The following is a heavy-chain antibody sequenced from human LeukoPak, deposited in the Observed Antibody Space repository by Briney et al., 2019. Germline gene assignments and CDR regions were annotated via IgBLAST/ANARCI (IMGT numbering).Heavy chain of an antibody. Sequence: GGSLRLSCAASGFTFSNYGMTWVRQAPGKGLEGVAIIKQDGGEKHYADSVRGRFSISRDNAQNSLYLQMHSLRAEDTAVYYCARERQWEPMPPDCWGQGTLVTVSS. V-gene: IGHV3-7*01. CDR3: ARERQWEPMPPDC. CDR1: GFTFSNYG. CDR2: IKQDGGEK. D-gene: IGHD1-26*01. J-gene: IGHJ4*02.